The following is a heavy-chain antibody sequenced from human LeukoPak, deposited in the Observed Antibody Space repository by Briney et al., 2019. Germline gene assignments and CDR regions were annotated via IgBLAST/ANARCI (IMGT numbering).Heavy chain of an antibody. J-gene: IGHJ4*02. CDR3: AKDIIDYYRPFEY. D-gene: IGHD3-22*01. CDR2: ISGSGSHT. Sequence: GGSLRLSCAASGFIFSTCAMSWVRQAPGKGLEWVSTISGSGSHTNYTDSVKGRFSISRDNSKNTLYLQMNGLRVEDTAVYYWAKDIIDYYRPFEYWGQGTLVTVSS. CDR1: GFIFSTCA. V-gene: IGHV3-23*01.